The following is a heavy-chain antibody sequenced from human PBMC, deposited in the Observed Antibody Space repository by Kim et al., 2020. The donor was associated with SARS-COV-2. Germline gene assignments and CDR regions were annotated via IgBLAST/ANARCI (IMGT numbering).Heavy chain of an antibody. CDR3: ARAPNDFWSGYHYYFDY. Sequence: SETLSLTCTVSGGSVSSGSYFWSWIRQPPGKGLEWIGHIYYSGNTNYNPSLKSRVTMSVDTSKNQFSLKLRSVTAADTAVYYWARAPNDFWSGYHYYFDYWGQGTPVTVSS. CDR2: IYYSGNT. J-gene: IGHJ4*02. D-gene: IGHD3-3*01. V-gene: IGHV4-61*01. CDR1: GGSVSSGSYF.